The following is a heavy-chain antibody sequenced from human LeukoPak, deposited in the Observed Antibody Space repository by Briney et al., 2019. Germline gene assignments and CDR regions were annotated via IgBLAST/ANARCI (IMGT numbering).Heavy chain of an antibody. CDR1: GFTFSGYS. CDR2: TNSGTSYI. Sequence: PGGSLRLSCAASGFTFSGYSMNWVRQAPGKGLEWVSSTNSGTSYIYYADSVKGRFTISEDNAQKSLYLQMSSLRAEDTAVYYCARVVNPYNPGRYFDYWGQGTLVTVSS. CDR3: ARVVNPYNPGRYFDY. J-gene: IGHJ4*02. V-gene: IGHV3-21*01. D-gene: IGHD1-1*01.